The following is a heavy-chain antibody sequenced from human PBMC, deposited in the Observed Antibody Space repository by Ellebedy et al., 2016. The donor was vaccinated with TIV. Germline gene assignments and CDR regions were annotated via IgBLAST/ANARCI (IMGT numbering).Heavy chain of an antibody. J-gene: IGHJ4*02. CDR2: ITTYNGNT. CDR1: GYTFTSSA. CDR3: ARGSHYYDSSAYHD. D-gene: IGHD3-22*01. Sequence: ASVKVSXXTSGYTFTSSAITWVRQAPGQGLEWMGWITTYNGNTNYAQRLQGRVTMTTDTSTSTAYMELRGLRSDDTAVYYCARGSHYYDSSAYHDWGQGTLVTVSS. V-gene: IGHV1-18*01.